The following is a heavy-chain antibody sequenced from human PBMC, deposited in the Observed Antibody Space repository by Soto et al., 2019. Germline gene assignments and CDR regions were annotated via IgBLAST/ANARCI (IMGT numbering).Heavy chain of an antibody. J-gene: IGHJ6*03. D-gene: IGHD4-4*01. CDR2: AYYRGGT. CDR1: GLSVTSDSY. CDR3: ARQRGTVTTVAYYYYYYMDV. V-gene: IGHV4-61*01. Sequence: SETLSLTCTVSGLSVTSDSYWSWIRQAPGKGMEWIGYAYYRGGTRYNPTLKSRLTISVDTSKNQFSLKLSSVTAADTAVYYCARQRGTVTTVAYYYYYYMDVWGKGTTVTVSS.